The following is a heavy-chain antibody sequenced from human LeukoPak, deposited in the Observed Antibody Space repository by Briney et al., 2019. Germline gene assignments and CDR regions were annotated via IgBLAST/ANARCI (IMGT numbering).Heavy chain of an antibody. CDR3: AKNHDSNGYHTDDAFDV. V-gene: IGHV3-23*01. CDR1: GFTFSSYA. D-gene: IGHD3-22*01. Sequence: GGSLRLSCAASGFTFSSYAMSWVRQAPGKGLEWVSAISGSGRSTYYADSVKGRFTISRDNSKNNLYLQMNSLRAEDTAVYYCAKNHDSNGYHTDDAFDVWGQGTMVTVSS. CDR2: ISGSGRST. J-gene: IGHJ3*01.